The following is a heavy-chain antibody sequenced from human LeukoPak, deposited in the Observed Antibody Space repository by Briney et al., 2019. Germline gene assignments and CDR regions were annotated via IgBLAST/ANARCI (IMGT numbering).Heavy chain of an antibody. J-gene: IGHJ5*02. CDR2: ISAYNGNT. CDR1: GYTFTSYG. Sequence: ASVKVSCKASGYTFTSYGISWVRQAPGQGLEGMGWISAYNGNTNYAQKLQGRVTMTTDTSTSTAYMELRSLRSDDTAVYYCARVGYYGSGSYYNENWFDPWGQGTLVTVSS. D-gene: IGHD3-10*01. CDR3: ARVGYYGSGSYYNENWFDP. V-gene: IGHV1-18*01.